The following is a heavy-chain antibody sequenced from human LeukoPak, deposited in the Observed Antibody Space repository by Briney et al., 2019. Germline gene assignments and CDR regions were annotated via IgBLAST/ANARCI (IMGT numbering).Heavy chain of an antibody. V-gene: IGHV1-3*04. CDR1: GYTFTSYA. Sequence: GASVKVSCKASGYTFTSYAMHWVRQAPGQRLECMGWINTGNGNTKYSQKFQGRVTITRDTSASTAYMGLSSLRSEDTAEYYCARNTETAIPLPYYFDYWGQGTLVTVSS. CDR3: ARNTETAIPLPYYFDY. CDR2: INTGNGNT. D-gene: IGHD2-21*02. J-gene: IGHJ4*02.